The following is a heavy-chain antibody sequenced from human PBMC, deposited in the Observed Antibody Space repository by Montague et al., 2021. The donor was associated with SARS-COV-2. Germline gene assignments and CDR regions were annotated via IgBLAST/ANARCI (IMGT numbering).Heavy chain of an antibody. D-gene: IGHD3-22*01. J-gene: IGHJ4*02. Sequence: SETLSLTCSVSGGSISTYYWSWIRQPPGKGLEWIGYVSFSGDTIYNPSLKGRVTISGDTSKHQFSLGLSSVTAADTAVYYCARDRSYDSSGYPFAQYFFDYWGQGALVIVSS. CDR1: GGSISTYY. CDR3: ARDRSYDSSGYPFAQYFFDY. CDR2: VSFSGDT. V-gene: IGHV4-59*13.